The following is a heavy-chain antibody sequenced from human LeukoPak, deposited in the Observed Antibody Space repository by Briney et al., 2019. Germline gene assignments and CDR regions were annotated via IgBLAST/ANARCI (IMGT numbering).Heavy chain of an antibody. CDR3: ARASPYYYDNTGLYYEDY. Sequence: GGSLRLSCAASGSTFSSYWMHWVRQAPGKGLVWVSRINSDGSSTRYADSVKGRFTISRDNAKNTLYLQMNSLRAEDTAVYYCARASPYYYDNTGLYYEDYWGQGTLVTVSS. J-gene: IGHJ4*02. V-gene: IGHV3-74*01. CDR1: GSTFSSYW. D-gene: IGHD3-22*01. CDR2: INSDGSST.